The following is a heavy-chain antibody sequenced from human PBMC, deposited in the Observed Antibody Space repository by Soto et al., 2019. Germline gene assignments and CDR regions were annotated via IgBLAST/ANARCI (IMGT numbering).Heavy chain of an antibody. CDR3: VRTTL. J-gene: IGHJ4*02. V-gene: IGHV3-7*01. CDR2: IKEDGSEK. CDR1: GFIFSSHW. D-gene: IGHD1-1*01. Sequence: GGSLRLSCAASGFIFSSHWMSWVRQAPGKGPEWVANIKEDGSEKYYVDSVKGRFTISRDNAKNSLYLQMNSLRTEDTAVYYCVRTTLWGQGTLVTVSS.